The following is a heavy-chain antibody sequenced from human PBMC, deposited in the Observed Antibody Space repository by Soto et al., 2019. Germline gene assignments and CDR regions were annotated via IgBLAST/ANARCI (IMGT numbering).Heavy chain of an antibody. CDR1: GYSFTSYW. CDR2: IYPGDSDT. V-gene: IGHV5-51*01. J-gene: IGHJ5*02. CDR3: ARQFRVDNYSDSSGYTSFDH. D-gene: IGHD3-22*01. Sequence: GESLKISCKGSGYSFTSYWIGWVRQMPGKGLEWMGLIYPGDSDTRYSPSFQGQVTISAVKSISTAYLQCSSLKASDNAMYYCARQFRVDNYSDSSGYTSFDHWGQGTLVTVSS.